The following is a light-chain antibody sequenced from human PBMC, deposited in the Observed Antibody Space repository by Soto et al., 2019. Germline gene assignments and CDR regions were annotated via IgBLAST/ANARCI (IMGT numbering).Light chain of an antibody. CDR2: EVT. Sequence: QSVLTQPPSASGSPGQSVTISCTGTSSDVGRYNSVSWYQQHPGKAPKLMIYEVTKRPSGVPDRFSGSKSGNTASLTVSAFQAEDEADYYCSSYAGSDNLIFGGGTKVTVL. J-gene: IGLJ2*01. CDR1: SSDVGRYNS. V-gene: IGLV2-8*01. CDR3: SSYAGSDNLI.